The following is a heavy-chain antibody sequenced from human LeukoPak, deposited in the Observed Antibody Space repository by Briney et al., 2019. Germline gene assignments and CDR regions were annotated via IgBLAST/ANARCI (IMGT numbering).Heavy chain of an antibody. V-gene: IGHV1-69*05. D-gene: IGHD3-10*01. CDR1: GGTFSSYA. CDR2: IIPIFGTA. J-gene: IGHJ5*02. CDR3: ARVSRGRGVIISYWFDP. Sequence: ASVKVSCKASGGTFSSYAISWVRQAPGQGLEWMGGIIPIFGTANYAQKFQGRVTMTRDTSISTAYMELSRLRSDDTAVYYCARVSRGRGVIISYWFDPWGQGTLVTVSS.